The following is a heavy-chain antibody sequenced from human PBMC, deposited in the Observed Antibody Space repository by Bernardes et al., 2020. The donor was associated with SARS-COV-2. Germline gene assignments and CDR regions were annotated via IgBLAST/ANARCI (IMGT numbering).Heavy chain of an antibody. CDR3: ARDLGYCSSTSCYNWFDP. J-gene: IGHJ5*02. CDR1: GYTFTGYY. CDR2: INPNSSGK. D-gene: IGHD2-2*01. Sequence: SLKGPCKPSGYTFTGYYMHWVRQAPGQGLERMGWINPNSSGKNYAQKFQSRVTMTRDTSISTAYMELSRLRSDDTAVYYCARDLGYCSSTSCYNWFDPWGQGTLVTVSS. V-gene: IGHV1-2*02.